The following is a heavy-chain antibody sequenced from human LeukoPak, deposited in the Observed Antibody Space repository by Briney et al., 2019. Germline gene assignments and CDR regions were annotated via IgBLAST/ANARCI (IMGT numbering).Heavy chain of an antibody. Sequence: SETLSLTCSVFDGSISNYYWSWIRQPPGKGLEWIGYAYYSGGTTYNPSLGSRVTISVDTSKNQFSLKLTAVTAADTAVYYCARNSAVATSRSWFDPWGQGTLVTVSS. CDR2: AYYSGGT. CDR1: DGSISNYY. CDR3: ARNSAVATSRSWFDP. V-gene: IGHV4-59*08. J-gene: IGHJ5*02. D-gene: IGHD6-19*01.